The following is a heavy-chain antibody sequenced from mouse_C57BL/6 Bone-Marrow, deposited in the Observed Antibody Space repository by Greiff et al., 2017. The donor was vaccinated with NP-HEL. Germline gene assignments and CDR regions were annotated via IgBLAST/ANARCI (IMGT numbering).Heavy chain of an antibody. CDR1: GYTFTSYW. Sequence: QVHLKQSGAELAKPGAPVKLSCKASGYTFTSYWMHWVKQRPGQGLEWIGYINPSSGYTKYNQKFKDKATLTADKSSSTAYMQLSSLTYEDSAVYDCARPSAWFAYWGQGTLVTVSA. CDR2: INPSSGYT. V-gene: IGHV1-7*01. J-gene: IGHJ3*01. CDR3: ARPSAWFAY.